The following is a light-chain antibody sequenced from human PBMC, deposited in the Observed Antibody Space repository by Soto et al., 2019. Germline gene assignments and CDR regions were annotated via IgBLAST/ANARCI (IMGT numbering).Light chain of an antibody. CDR1: QSINTW. Sequence: DIQMTQSPSTLSASVGDRITITCRVSQSINTWLAWYQQKPGEAPKLLIYDGSTLERGVPSRFSGSGSGTEFTLTISRLQPDDFGTFYCQQYKTYYRTFGQGTTVEV. J-gene: IGKJ1*01. V-gene: IGKV1-5*03. CDR2: DGS. CDR3: QQYKTYYRT.